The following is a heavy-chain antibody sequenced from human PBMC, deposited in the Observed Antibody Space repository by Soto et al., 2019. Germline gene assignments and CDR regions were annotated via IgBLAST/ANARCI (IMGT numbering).Heavy chain of an antibody. V-gene: IGHV3-9*01. J-gene: IGHJ6*02. D-gene: IGHD2-15*01. CDR2: ISWNSGSI. CDR3: AKDKHFFCSGGSCYSHYGMDV. Sequence: EVQLVESGGGLVQPGRSLRLSCAASGFTFDDYAMHWVRQAPGKGLEWVSGISWNSGSIGYADSVKGRFTISRDNAKNSLYLQMNSLRAEDTALYYCAKDKHFFCSGGSCYSHYGMDVWGQGTTVTVSS. CDR1: GFTFDDYA.